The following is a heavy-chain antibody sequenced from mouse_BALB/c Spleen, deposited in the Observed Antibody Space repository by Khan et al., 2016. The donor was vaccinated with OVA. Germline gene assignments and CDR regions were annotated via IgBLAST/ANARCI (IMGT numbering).Heavy chain of an antibody. CDR1: GFTFSGFG. CDR3: ARTGYYYFDY. J-gene: IGHJ2*01. Sequence: EVELVESGGGLVQTGGSRKLSCAASGFTFSGFGMHWVRQAPEKGLEWVAYISSDSNTIYYADKVKGRFTISRDKPKNTLFLQLNSLRSEDTAMYYCARTGYYYFDYWGQGTTLTGSS. V-gene: IGHV5-17*02. CDR2: ISSDSNTI. D-gene: IGHD2-3*01.